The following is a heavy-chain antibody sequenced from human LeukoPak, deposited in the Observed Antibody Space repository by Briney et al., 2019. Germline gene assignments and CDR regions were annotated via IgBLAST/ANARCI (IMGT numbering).Heavy chain of an antibody. CDR2: IKQDGSEK. V-gene: IGHV3-7*01. D-gene: IGHD3-3*01. Sequence: GGSLGLSCAASGFTFSSYWMSWVRQAPGKGLEWVANIKQDGSEKYYVDSVKGRFTISRDNAKNSLYPQMNSLRAEDTAVYYCARDKGSDFWSGTNWFDPWGQGTLVTVSS. J-gene: IGHJ5*02. CDR1: GFTFSSYW. CDR3: ARDKGSDFWSGTNWFDP.